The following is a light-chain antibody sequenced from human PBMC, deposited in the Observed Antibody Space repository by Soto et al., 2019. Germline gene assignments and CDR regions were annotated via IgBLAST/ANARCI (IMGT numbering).Light chain of an antibody. CDR2: AAS. V-gene: IGKV1-39*01. CDR1: QSISSY. J-gene: IGKJ1*01. Sequence: DIQMTQSPSSLSASVGDRVTITCRASQSISSYLNWYQQKQGKAPKLLIYAASSLQSGVPSRFSGSGSGTDLNLTISSLQPADFATYYCQQTYSTPWTFGQGTKVEIK. CDR3: QQTYSTPWT.